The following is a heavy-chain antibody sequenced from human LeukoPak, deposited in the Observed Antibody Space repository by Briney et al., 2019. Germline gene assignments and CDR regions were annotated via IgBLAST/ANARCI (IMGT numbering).Heavy chain of an antibody. CDR2: IYYSGST. CDR1: GGSISSYY. Sequence: SETLSLTCTVSGGSISSYYWSWIRQPPGKGLEWIGYIYYSGSTNYNPSLKSRVTISVDTSKNQFSLSLRSVTAADTAIYYCARRRYYDGSGYLEWGQGTLLSVSS. J-gene: IGHJ1*01. D-gene: IGHD3-22*01. CDR3: ARRRYYDGSGYLE. V-gene: IGHV4-59*08.